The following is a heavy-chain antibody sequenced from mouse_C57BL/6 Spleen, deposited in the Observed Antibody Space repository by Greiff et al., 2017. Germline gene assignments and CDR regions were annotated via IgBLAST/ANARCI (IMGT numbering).Heavy chain of an antibody. D-gene: IGHD2-5*01. CDR2: IYPGDGDT. Sequence: LVKPGASVKISCKASGYAFSSSWMNWVKQRPGKGLEWIGRIYPGDGDTNYNGKFKGKATLTADKSSSTAYMQLSSLTSEDSAVYFCARWGSNYGNYAMDYWGQGTSVTVSS. CDR1: GYAFSSSW. J-gene: IGHJ4*01. CDR3: ARWGSNYGNYAMDY. V-gene: IGHV1-82*01.